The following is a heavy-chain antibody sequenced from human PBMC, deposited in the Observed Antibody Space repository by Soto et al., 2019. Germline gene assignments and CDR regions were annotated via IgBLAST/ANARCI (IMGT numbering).Heavy chain of an antibody. CDR1: GFTFSSYG. D-gene: IGHD4-17*01. V-gene: IGHV3-30*18. Sequence: QVQLVESGGGVVQPGRSLRLSCAASGFTFSSYGMHWVRQAPGKGLEWVAVISYHGNDKYYADSVKGRFTISRDNFKSTLYLQMSSLRAEDTAIYFCAKDLLHNTVTPCGSWGQGTLVTVSS. J-gene: IGHJ5*02. CDR3: AKDLLHNTVTPCGS. CDR2: ISYHGNDK.